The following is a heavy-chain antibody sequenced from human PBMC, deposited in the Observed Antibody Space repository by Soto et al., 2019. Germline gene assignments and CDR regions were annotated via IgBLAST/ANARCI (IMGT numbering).Heavy chain of an antibody. CDR2: ISGSGGST. J-gene: IGHJ1*01. Sequence: LRLSCAASGFTFSSYAMSWVRQAPGKGLEWVSAISGSGGSTYYADSVKGRFTISRDNSNNTLYLRMNSLRAEDTAVYYCANLKSPTETMNCGQGALVTVSS. CDR3: ANLKSPTETMN. V-gene: IGHV3-23*01. CDR1: GFTFSSYA. D-gene: IGHD4-17*01.